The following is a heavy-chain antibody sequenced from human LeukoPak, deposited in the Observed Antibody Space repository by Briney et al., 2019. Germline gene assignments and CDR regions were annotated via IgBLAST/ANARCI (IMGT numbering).Heavy chain of an antibody. CDR2: IWYDGSDK. D-gene: IGHD6-13*01. Sequence: GGSLRLSCAASGFTFSSYGMHWVRQAPGQGLKWVAIIWYDGSDKYYADSVKGRFAISRDNSKNTLYLQMNSLKAEDTAVYYCAREGGQQLGSFDYWGQGTLVTVSS. V-gene: IGHV3-33*01. CDR3: AREGGQQLGSFDY. CDR1: GFTFSSYG. J-gene: IGHJ4*02.